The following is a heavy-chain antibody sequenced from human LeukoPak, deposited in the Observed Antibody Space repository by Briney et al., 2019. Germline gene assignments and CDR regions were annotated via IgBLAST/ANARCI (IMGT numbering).Heavy chain of an antibody. Sequence: GASVKVSCKASGYTFTGYYMHWVRQAPGQGLEWMGWINPNSGGTNYAQKFQGRVTMTRDTSISTAYMELSRLRSDDTAVYYCARCPSSGSYLIYYMDVWGKGTTVTVSS. CDR3: ARCPSSGSYLIYYMDV. CDR2: INPNSGGT. V-gene: IGHV1-2*02. CDR1: GYTFTGYY. D-gene: IGHD3-10*01. J-gene: IGHJ6*03.